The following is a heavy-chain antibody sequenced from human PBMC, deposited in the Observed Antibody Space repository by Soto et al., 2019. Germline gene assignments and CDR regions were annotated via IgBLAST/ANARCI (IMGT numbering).Heavy chain of an antibody. Sequence: PSETLSLTCAVSGYSISSGYYWGWIRQPPGKGLEWIGSIYHSGSTYYNPSPKSRVTISVDTSKNQFSLKLSSVTAADTAVYYCVRARGLVNGIWGYYYGMDVWGQGTTVTVYS. V-gene: IGHV4-38-2*01. D-gene: IGHD1-20*01. CDR3: VRARGLVNGIWGYYYGMDV. CDR2: IYHSGST. CDR1: GYSISSGYY. J-gene: IGHJ6*02.